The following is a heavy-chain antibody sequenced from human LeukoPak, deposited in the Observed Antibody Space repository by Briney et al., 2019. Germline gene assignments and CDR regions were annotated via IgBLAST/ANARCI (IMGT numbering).Heavy chain of an antibody. J-gene: IGHJ4*02. D-gene: IGHD1-26*01. Sequence: GGSLRLSCAASGFTFRSYWMSWVRQAPGKGLEWVANIKQDGSEKYYVDSVKGRFTISRDNAKNSLYLQMNSLRAEDTAVYYCARGRWETLDYWGQGTLVTVSS. CDR3: ARGRWETLDY. CDR2: IKQDGSEK. CDR1: GFTFRSYW. V-gene: IGHV3-7*03.